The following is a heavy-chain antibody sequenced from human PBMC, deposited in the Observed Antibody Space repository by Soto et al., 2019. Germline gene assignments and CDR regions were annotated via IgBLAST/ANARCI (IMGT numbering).Heavy chain of an antibody. CDR1: GYSFTSYW. CDR2: IDPSDSYT. CDR3: AMCIAARPLGYCYGMDV. Sequence: PGESLKISCKGSGYSFTSYWISWVRQMPGKGLEWMGRIDPSDSYTNYSPSFQGHVTISADKSISTAYLQWSSLKASDTAMYYCAMCIAARPLGYCYGMDVWGQGTTVTVSS. J-gene: IGHJ6*02. V-gene: IGHV5-10-1*01. D-gene: IGHD6-6*01.